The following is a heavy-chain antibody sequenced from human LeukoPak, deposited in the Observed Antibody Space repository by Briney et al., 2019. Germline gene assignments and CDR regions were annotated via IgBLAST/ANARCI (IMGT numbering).Heavy chain of an antibody. V-gene: IGHV3-23*01. CDR2: TSGSGGST. D-gene: IGHD3-22*01. CDR1: GFTFSTAW. CDR3: AKDIREYDSSGYYPDDALDV. J-gene: IGHJ3*01. Sequence: GGSLRLSCAASGFTFSTAWMIWVRQAPGKGLEWVSVTSGSGGSTYYVDSVKGRFTISRDNSKNTLYLHMNSLRAEDTAVYYCAKDIREYDSSGYYPDDALDVWGQGTKVTVSS.